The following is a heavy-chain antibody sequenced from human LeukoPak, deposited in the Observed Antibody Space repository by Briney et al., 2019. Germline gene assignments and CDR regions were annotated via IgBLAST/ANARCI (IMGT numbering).Heavy chain of an antibody. CDR1: GFTFGDYA. CDR3: TITQEGYSGYEKIWGSDY. CDR2: ISGSGGST. V-gene: IGHV3-23*01. D-gene: IGHD5-12*01. Sequence: GGSLRLSCTASGFTFGDYAMSWFRQAPGKGLEWVSAISGSGGSTYYADSVKGRFTISRDNSKNTLYLQMNSLKTEDTAVYYCTITQEGYSGYEKIWGSDYWGQGTLVTVSS. J-gene: IGHJ4*02.